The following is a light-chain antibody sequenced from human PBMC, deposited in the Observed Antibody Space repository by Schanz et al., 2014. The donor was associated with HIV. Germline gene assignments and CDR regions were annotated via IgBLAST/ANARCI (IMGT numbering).Light chain of an antibody. V-gene: IGKV3-20*01. CDR1: QSVSTNS. Sequence: EVVLTQSPGTLSLSPGERATLSCRASQSVSTNSLVWYQQKPGQAPRLLIYGASTRATGIPDRFSGSGSGTEFTLTISGLQSEDFALYYCQQYAVSSWTFGLGTRVQSK. CDR3: QQYAVSSWT. J-gene: IGKJ1*01. CDR2: GAS.